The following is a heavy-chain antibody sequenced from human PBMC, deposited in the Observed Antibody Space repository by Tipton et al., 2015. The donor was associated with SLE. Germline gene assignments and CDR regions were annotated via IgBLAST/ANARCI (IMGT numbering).Heavy chain of an antibody. D-gene: IGHD5-12*01. J-gene: IGHJ4*02. CDR2: ISVYNDNT. CDR1: GYTFPSYD. V-gene: IGHV1-18*01. CDR3: ALRWPDAWTTVY. Sequence: QVQLVQSGAEVKKPGASVKVSCKASGYTFPSYDISWVRQAPGQGLEWMGRISVYNDNTNYAQKLQGRVTMTTDTSTSTAYMELRSRRSDDTAGYYCALRWPDAWTTVYWGQGTLVTVSS.